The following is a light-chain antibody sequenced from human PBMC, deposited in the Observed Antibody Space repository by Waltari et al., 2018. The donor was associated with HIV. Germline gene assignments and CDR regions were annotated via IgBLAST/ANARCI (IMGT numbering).Light chain of an antibody. CDR3: QAWDSSSGGV. CDR1: RLDSRY. J-gene: IGLJ3*02. CDR2: QDG. Sequence: SYDLTQPPSVSVSPGPTASLACSGARLDSRYVCWYQQKPGQSPVLVLFQDGKRPSGIPERFSGSNSGNTATLTISGTQAMDEADYYCQAWDSSSGGVFGGGTRLTVL. V-gene: IGLV3-1*01.